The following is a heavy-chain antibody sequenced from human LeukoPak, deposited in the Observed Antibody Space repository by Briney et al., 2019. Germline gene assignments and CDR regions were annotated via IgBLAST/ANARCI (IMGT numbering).Heavy chain of an antibody. CDR3: IKDTRGYSYGTLNY. CDR1: GFTFDDYA. J-gene: IGHJ4*02. D-gene: IGHD5-12*01. Sequence: GGSLRLSCVASGFTFDDYAMHWVRQAPGKGLEWVSGITWNSGNLAYADFVKGRFTIARDNAKNSLYLQMNSLRVEDTALYYCIKDTRGYSYGTLNYWGQGTLVTVSS. CDR2: ITWNSGNL. V-gene: IGHV3-9*01.